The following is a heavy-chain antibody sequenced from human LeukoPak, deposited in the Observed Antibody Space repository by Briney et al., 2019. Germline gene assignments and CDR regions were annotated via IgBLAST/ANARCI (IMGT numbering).Heavy chain of an antibody. CDR2: IKQDGSEK. CDR3: SSTSISPY. D-gene: IGHD2-2*01. J-gene: IGHJ4*02. CDR1: GFTFSSYW. Sequence: PGGSLRLSCAASGFTFSSYWMTWVRQPPGRGLEWVANIKQDGSEKYYVDSVKGRFTISRDNAKNSLYLQMNSLRAEDTAVYYCSSTSISPYWGQGTLVTVSS. V-gene: IGHV3-7*03.